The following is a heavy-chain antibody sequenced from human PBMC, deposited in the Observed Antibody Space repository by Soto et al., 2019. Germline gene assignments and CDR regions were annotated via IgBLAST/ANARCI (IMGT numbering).Heavy chain of an antibody. D-gene: IGHD3-10*01. V-gene: IGHV1-46*01. J-gene: IGHJ4*02. CDR1: GYTFSNYY. CDR3: AREPNESYYFDY. CDR2: IRPNGGRA. Sequence: ASVKVSCKASGYTFSNYYLHWMRQAPGQGLEWLGIIRPNGGRADYASRFRGRVTMTRDMPTSTVYMELTSLRSEDTAVYFCAREPNESYYFDYWGQGTLVTVSS.